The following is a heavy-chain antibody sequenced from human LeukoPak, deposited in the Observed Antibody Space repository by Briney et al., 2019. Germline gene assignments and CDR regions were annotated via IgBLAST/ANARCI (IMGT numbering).Heavy chain of an antibody. J-gene: IGHJ4*02. CDR3: ARGEYAFDY. D-gene: IGHD2-8*01. CDR2: IIGSGDLI. Sequence: GSLRLSFAASGXTFSSYSMNWVRQAPGKGLEWVSFIIGSGDLIYYADSVKGRFTISRDNAKNSLYLQMNSLRVEDTAVYYCARGEYAFDYWGQETLVTVSS. V-gene: IGHV3-48*01. CDR1: GXTFSSYS.